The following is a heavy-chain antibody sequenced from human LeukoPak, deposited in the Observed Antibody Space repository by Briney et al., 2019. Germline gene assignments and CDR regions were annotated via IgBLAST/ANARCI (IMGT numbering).Heavy chain of an antibody. J-gene: IGHJ4*02. CDR2: ISGSGGST. D-gene: IGHD3-22*01. Sequence: GGSLRLSCAASGFTFSTYAMSWVRQAPGKGLEWVSAISGSGGSTYYADSVKGRFTISRDNSKNTLYLQMNSPRAEDTAVYYCAKSHLSHYYDSSPLGYWGQGTLVTVSS. V-gene: IGHV3-23*01. CDR3: AKSHLSHYYDSSPLGY. CDR1: GFTFSTYA.